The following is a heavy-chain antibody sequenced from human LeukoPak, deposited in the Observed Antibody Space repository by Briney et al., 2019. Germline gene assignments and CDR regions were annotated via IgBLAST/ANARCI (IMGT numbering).Heavy chain of an antibody. Sequence: GGSLRLSCAASGFTFGSYGMHWVRQAPGKGLEWVTFIRSDGSNKYYADSVKGRFTISRDNSKNTLYLQMNTLIADDTAVYYCAKGEMTTVIDNYWGQGTLVTVSS. CDR1: GFTFGSYG. CDR2: IRSDGSNK. J-gene: IGHJ4*02. D-gene: IGHD4-17*01. V-gene: IGHV3-30*02. CDR3: AKGEMTTVIDNY.